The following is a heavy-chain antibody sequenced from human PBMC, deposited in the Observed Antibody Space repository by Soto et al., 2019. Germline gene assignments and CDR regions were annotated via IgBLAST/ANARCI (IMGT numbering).Heavy chain of an antibody. D-gene: IGHD2-15*01. J-gene: IGHJ6*02. CDR3: ARDGVVVAATSEDYGIDV. CDR2: ISSSGSTI. V-gene: IGHV3-48*03. CDR1: GFTFSSYE. Sequence: GSLRLSGAASGFTFSSYEMNWVRQAPGKGLEWVSYISSSGSTIYYADSVKCRFTISRDNAKNSLYLQMNSLRAEDTAVYYCARDGVVVAATSEDYGIDVWGQGTTVTVSS.